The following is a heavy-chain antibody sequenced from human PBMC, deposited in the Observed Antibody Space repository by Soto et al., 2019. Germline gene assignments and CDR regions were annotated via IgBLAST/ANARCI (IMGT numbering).Heavy chain of an antibody. Sequence: VASVKVSCKASGFTFTSYAVQWVRQACGQRLEWIGWIVVGSGNTNYAQKFQERVTITRAMSTSTAYMELSSLRSEDSAVYYCAAWSRDQFSRDGYPREDYYYGMDVWGQGTTVTVSS. CDR1: GFTFTSYA. J-gene: IGHJ6*02. CDR2: IVVGSGNT. CDR3: AAWSRDQFSRDGYPREDYYYGMDV. V-gene: IGHV1-58*01. D-gene: IGHD5-12*01.